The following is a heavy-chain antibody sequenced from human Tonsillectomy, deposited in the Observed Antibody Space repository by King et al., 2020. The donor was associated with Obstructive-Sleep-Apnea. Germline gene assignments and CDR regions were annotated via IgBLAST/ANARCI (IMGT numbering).Heavy chain of an antibody. D-gene: IGHD4-17*01. V-gene: IGHV3-30*04. CDR2: TSYDGRNN. Sequence: VQLVESGGGVVQPGRSLRLSCAASGFRLSSFAMHWVRQAPGKGLDGVAVTSYDGRNNYYTDSVKGRFSISRDNSKNTLYLQMNSLRAEDTAVYYCARPSTGLGDNFDYWGQGTLVTVSS. CDR1: GFRLSSFA. J-gene: IGHJ4*02. CDR3: ARPSTGLGDNFDY.